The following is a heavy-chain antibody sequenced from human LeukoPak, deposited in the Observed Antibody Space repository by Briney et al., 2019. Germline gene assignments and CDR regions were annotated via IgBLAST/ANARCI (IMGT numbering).Heavy chain of an antibody. CDR3: AKDLYYYDSSGYYDFDY. CDR1: GFTFSSYA. D-gene: IGHD3-22*01. CDR2: ISGSGDST. J-gene: IGHJ4*02. V-gene: IGHV3-23*01. Sequence: GGSLRLSCAASGFTFSSYAMSWVRQAPGKGLEWVSAISGSGDSTYYADSVKGRFTISRDNSKNTLYLQMNSLRAEDTAVYYCAKDLYYYDSSGYYDFDYWGQGTLVTVSS.